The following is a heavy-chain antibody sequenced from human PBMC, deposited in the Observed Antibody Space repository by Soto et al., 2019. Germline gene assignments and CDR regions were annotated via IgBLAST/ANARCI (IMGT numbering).Heavy chain of an antibody. CDR3: AARLYCSSTSCYMWRKYYYYYGMDV. Sequence: PSETLSLTCSVSGDSISTSYWSWIRQPAEKRPEWTGRIHSNGNSHYNPSLRSRVSMSMDTSKKEIYLELTSVTAADTAVYYCAARLYCSSTSCYMWRKYYYYYGMDVWGQGTTVTVSS. D-gene: IGHD2-2*02. CDR2: IHSNGNS. V-gene: IGHV4-4*07. CDR1: GDSISTSY. J-gene: IGHJ6*02.